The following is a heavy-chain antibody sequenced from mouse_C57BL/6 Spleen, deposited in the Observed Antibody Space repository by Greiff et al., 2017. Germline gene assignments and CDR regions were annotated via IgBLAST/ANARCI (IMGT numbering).Heavy chain of an antibody. D-gene: IGHD4-1*01. CDR1: GYAFSSYW. J-gene: IGHJ3*01. CDR2: IYPGDGDT. V-gene: IGHV1-80*01. CDR3: ARDWGRGFAY. Sequence: QVQLKESGAELVKPGASVKISCKASGYAFSSYWMNWVKQRPGKGLEWIGQIYPGDGDTNYNGKFKGKATLTADKSSSTAYMQLSSLTSEDSSVYFCARDWGRGFAYWGQGTLVTVSA.